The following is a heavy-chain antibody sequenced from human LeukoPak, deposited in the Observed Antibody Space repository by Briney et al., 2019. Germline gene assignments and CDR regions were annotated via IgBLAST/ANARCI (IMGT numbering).Heavy chain of an antibody. CDR1: GFAVNAYD. CDR2: FGISGTI. CDR3: AGYGVYPY. J-gene: IGHJ4*02. V-gene: IGHV3-69-1*01. Sequence: GGSLRLSCAASGFAVNAYDMHWVRQAPGEGPQWIAYFGISGTIYYADSVRGRFTISRDSAKNSLYLQMNGLRVDDTAIYYCAGYGVYPYWGQGTPVTVSS. D-gene: IGHD5/OR15-5a*01.